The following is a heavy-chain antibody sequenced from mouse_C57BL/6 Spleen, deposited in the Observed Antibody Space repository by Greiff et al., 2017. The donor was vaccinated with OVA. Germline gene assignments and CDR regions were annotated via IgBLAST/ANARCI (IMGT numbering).Heavy chain of an antibody. D-gene: IGHD1-1*01. CDR3: ATSYDYFDY. J-gene: IGHJ2*01. CDR1: GYTFTSYW. V-gene: IGHV1-50*01. Sequence: QVQLQQPGAELVKPGASVKLSCKASGYTFTSYWMQWVKQRPGQGLEWIGEIDPSDSYTNYNQKFKGKATLTVDTSSSTAYMQLSSLTSEDSAVYYCATSYDYFDYWGQGTTLTVSS. CDR2: IDPSDSYT.